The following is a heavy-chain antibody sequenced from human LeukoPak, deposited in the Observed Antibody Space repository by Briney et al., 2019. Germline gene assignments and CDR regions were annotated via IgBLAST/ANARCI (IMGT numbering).Heavy chain of an antibody. V-gene: IGHV3-74*03. D-gene: IGHD3-16*01. CDR3: ARVKEIGGAFDI. CDR1: GFTFSSYW. CDR2: INSDESNI. Sequence: GGSLRLSCVGSGFTFSSYWMHWVRQAPGEGPVWVSHINSDESNIMYADSVKGRFTISRDNAKNTLYLQMKSLRVEDTAMYYCARVKEIGGAFDIWGQGTMVTVSS. J-gene: IGHJ3*02.